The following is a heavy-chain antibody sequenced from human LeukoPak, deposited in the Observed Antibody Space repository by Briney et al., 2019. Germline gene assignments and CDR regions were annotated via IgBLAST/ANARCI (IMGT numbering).Heavy chain of an antibody. D-gene: IGHD1-26*01. CDR2: IGHDGTYK. CDR1: GFTFSTYG. V-gene: IGHV3-33*01. J-gene: IGHJ4*02. Sequence: PGGSLRLSCAASGFTFSTYGMHWVRQAPGKGLEWVAVIGHDGTYKDYRDSVKGRFTISRDNSKNTLYLQMNSLRAEDTAFYYCVRDLRVGRYFDYWGQGTLVTVSS. CDR3: VRDLRVGRYFDY.